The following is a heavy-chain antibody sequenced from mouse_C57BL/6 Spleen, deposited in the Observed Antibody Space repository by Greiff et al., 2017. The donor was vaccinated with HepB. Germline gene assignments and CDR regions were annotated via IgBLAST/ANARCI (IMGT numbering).Heavy chain of an antibody. Sequence: EVQLQQSGPELVKPGASVKIPCKASGYTFTDYNMDWVKQSHGKSLEWIGDINPNNGGTIYNQKFKGKATLTVDKSSSTAYMQLSSLTSEDSAVYYCARERYDGYVFDYWGQGTTLTASS. CDR3: ARERYDGYVFDY. D-gene: IGHD2-3*01. V-gene: IGHV1-18*01. CDR1: GYTFTDYN. CDR2: INPNNGGT. J-gene: IGHJ2*01.